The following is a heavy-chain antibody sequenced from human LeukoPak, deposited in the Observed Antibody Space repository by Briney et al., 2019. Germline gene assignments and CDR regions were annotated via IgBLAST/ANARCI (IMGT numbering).Heavy chain of an antibody. CDR3: VREGSGYDY. J-gene: IGHJ4*02. Sequence: GGSLRLSCAASGFTFTDFAMNWVRQAPGKGLEWVANIRRDGSQKNYVDSVKGRFTISRDNARNSLFLQMNSLRPEDTAMYYCVREGSGYDYWGQGTLVTVSS. CDR2: IRRDGSQK. V-gene: IGHV3-7*01. D-gene: IGHD2-15*01. CDR1: GFTFTDFA.